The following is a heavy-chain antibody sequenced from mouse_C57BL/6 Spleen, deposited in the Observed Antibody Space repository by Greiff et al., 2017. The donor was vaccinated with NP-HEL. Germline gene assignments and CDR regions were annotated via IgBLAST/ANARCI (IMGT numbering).Heavy chain of an antibody. J-gene: IGHJ1*03. V-gene: IGHV5-16*01. CDR1: GFTFSDYY. Sequence: EVQLVESEGGLVQPGSSMKLSCTASGFTFSDYYMAWVRQVPEKGLEWVANINYDGSSTYYLDSLKSRFIISRDNAKNILYLQMSSLKSEDTATYYCAREGGDFITTVVPYWYFDVWGTGTTVTVSS. CDR2: INYDGSST. CDR3: AREGGDFITTVVPYWYFDV. D-gene: IGHD1-1*01.